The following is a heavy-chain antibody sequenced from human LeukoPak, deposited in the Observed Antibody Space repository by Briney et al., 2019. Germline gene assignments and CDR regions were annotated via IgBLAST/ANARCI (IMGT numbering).Heavy chain of an antibody. Sequence: SQTLSLTCAISGDSVSSNSAAWNWIRQSPSRGLEWLGRTYYKSKWYNDYAVSVKSRITINPVTSKNQFSLQLNSVTPEDTAVYYCARDHYYDTSGYSNFDYWGQGILVTVSS. D-gene: IGHD3-22*01. J-gene: IGHJ4*02. CDR2: TYYKSKWYN. CDR3: ARDHYYDTSGYSNFDY. V-gene: IGHV6-1*01. CDR1: GDSVSSNSAA.